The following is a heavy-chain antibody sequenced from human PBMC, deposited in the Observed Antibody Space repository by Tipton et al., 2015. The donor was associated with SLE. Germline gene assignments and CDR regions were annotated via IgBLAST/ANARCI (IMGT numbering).Heavy chain of an antibody. J-gene: IGHJ4*02. CDR2: VNHSGST. CDR3: ARESYSSSSSLFDY. D-gene: IGHD6-6*01. Sequence: TLSLTCAVYGGSFSGYYWSWIRQPPGKGLEWIGEVNHSGSTNYNPSLKSRVTISVDTSKNQFSLKLSSVTAADTAVYYCARESYSSSSSLFDYWGQGTLVTVSS. V-gene: IGHV4-34*01. CDR1: GGSFSGYY.